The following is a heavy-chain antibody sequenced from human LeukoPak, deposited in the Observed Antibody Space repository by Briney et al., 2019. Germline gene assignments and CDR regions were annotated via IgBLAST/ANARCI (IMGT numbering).Heavy chain of an antibody. CDR3: AMGYKSAYSWDY. J-gene: IGHJ4*02. D-gene: IGHD5-18*01. CDR2: ISPDGRST. Sequence: GGSLRLSCAASGFTFSVFWMFWVRQAPGRGLVWVSHISPDGRSTNYADSVKGRFTISRDNARNTLYLQLNSLTAEDTAVYYCAMGYKSAYSWDYWGQGTLVTVSS. CDR1: GFTFSVFW. V-gene: IGHV3-74*01.